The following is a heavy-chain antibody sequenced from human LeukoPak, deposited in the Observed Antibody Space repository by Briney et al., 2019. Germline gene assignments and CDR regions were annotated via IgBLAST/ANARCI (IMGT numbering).Heavy chain of an antibody. CDR3: ARGGRSGWYIFGY. D-gene: IGHD6-19*01. V-gene: IGHV3-11*01. CDR1: GFTFSDYY. J-gene: IGHJ4*02. Sequence: GGSLRLSCAASGFTFSDYYMSWIRQAPGKGLEWLSYISNTGSTIYYADSVEGRFTISRDNAKNSLYLQMDSLRAEDTAVYYCARGGRSGWYIFGYWGQGTLVTVSS. CDR2: ISNTGSTI.